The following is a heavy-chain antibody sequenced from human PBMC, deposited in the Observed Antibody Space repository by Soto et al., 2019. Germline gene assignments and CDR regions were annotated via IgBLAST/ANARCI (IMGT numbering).Heavy chain of an antibody. CDR3: ARDRQLGIDY. J-gene: IGHJ4*02. CDR1: GGSIISYY. Sequence: SETLSLTCTVSGGSIISYYWSWIRQPPGKGLEWIGYIYYSGSTNYNPSLKSRVTISVDTSKNQFSLKLSSVTAADTAVYYCARDRQLGIDYWGQGTLVTVSS. D-gene: IGHD6-6*01. V-gene: IGHV4-59*01. CDR2: IYYSGST.